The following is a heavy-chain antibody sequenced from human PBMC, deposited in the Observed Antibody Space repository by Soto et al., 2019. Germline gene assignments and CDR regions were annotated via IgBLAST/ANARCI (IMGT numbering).Heavy chain of an antibody. CDR2: MNPDSGNT. D-gene: IGHD2-8*01. Sequence: QVQLVQSGAEVKKPGASVKVSCKASGYTFINYDVNWVRRATGQGLEWVGWMNPDSGNTGYAQNFQGRVTMTGNTSINAVYMELSSLTSEDTAVYYCARRRGSNGWFDLWGQGTLVTVSS. J-gene: IGHJ5*02. V-gene: IGHV1-8*01. CDR3: ARRRGSNGWFDL. CDR1: GYTFINYD.